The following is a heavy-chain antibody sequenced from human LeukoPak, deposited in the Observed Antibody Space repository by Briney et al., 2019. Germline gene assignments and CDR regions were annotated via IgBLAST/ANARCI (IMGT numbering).Heavy chain of an antibody. CDR1: GYTFTGYY. J-gene: IGHJ4*02. D-gene: IGHD5-18*01. CDR2: INPNSGGT. Sequence: ASVKVSCKASGYTFTGYYTHWVRQAPGQGLEWMGWINPNSGGTNYAQKFQGWVTMTRDTSISTAYMELSRLRSDDTAVYYCARLKDKGYSYGYDYWGQGTLVTVSS. CDR3: ARLKDKGYSYGYDY. V-gene: IGHV1-2*04.